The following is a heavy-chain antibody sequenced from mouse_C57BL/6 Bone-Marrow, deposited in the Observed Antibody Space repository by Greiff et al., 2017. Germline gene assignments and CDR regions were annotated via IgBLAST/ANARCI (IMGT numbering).Heavy chain of an antibody. J-gene: IGHJ1*03. CDR3: ASHDGYFYWYFDV. CDR2: ISSGGSYT. V-gene: IGHV5-6*01. CDR1: GFTFSSYG. D-gene: IGHD2-3*01. Sequence: EVKLMESGGDLVKPGGSLKLSRAASGFTFSSYGMSWVRQTPDKRLEWVATISSGGSYTYYPDSVKGRFTISRDNAKNTLYLQMSSLKSEDTAMYYCASHDGYFYWYFDVWGTGTTVTVSS.